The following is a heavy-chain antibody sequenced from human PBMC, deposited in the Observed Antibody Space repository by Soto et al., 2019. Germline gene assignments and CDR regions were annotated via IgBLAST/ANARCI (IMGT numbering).Heavy chain of an antibody. CDR2: IYYSGST. Sequence: SQTLSLTCTVSGGSISSSYWSWIRQPPGKGLEWIGYIYYSGSTNYNPSLKSRVTISVDTSKNQFSLKLSSVTAADTAVYYCARGRYSSSWWYYFDYWGQGTLVTVSS. CDR3: ARGRYSSSWWYYFDY. D-gene: IGHD6-13*01. J-gene: IGHJ4*02. V-gene: IGHV4-59*01. CDR1: GGSISSSY.